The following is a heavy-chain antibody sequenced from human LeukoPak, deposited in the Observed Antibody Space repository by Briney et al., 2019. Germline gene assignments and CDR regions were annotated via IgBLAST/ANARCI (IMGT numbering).Heavy chain of an antibody. V-gene: IGHV3-23*01. Sequence: PGGSLRLSCAASGFSFSSYAMAWARQAPGKGLEWVSTISANGGTTYYADSVKGRFTISRDNSKNTLYVQMSSLGADDTAVYYCATISVASGVHYWGQGTLVTVSS. J-gene: IGHJ4*02. CDR3: ATISVASGVHY. CDR2: ISANGGTT. D-gene: IGHD6-19*01. CDR1: GFSFSSYA.